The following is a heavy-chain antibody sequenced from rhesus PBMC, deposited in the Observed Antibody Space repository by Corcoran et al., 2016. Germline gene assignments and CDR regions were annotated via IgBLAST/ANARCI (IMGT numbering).Heavy chain of an antibody. CDR1: GASLSSYW. CDR2: NNGNSGST. D-gene: IGHD3-3*01. J-gene: IGHJ5-2*02. Sequence: QVQLQESGPGLVKPSETLSLTCPVSGASLSSYWWSWFRQPPGKGLVWVGENNGNSGSTNYNPPLKSRVTISRDTSKNQFSLKLSSVTAADTAVYYCAIGSIFVDVWGRGVLVTVSS. CDR3: AIGSIFVDV. V-gene: IGHV4-80*01.